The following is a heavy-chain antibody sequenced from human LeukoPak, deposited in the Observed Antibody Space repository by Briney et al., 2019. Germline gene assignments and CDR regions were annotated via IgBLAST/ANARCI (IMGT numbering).Heavy chain of an antibody. V-gene: IGHV1-69*04. D-gene: IGHD2-2*01. CDR2: VIPILGKA. J-gene: IGHJ3*02. Sequence: SVKVSCKASGGTFSSYAISWVRHAPGQGLEWMGRVIPILGKANYAQKFQGRVTITADKSTSTAYMELSSLRSEDTAVYYCARGVPRDFEVPAAMNGDAFDIWGQGTMVTVSS. CDR1: GGTFSSYA. CDR3: ARGVPRDFEVPAAMNGDAFDI.